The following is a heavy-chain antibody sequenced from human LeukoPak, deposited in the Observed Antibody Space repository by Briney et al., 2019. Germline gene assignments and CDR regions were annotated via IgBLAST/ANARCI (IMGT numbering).Heavy chain of an antibody. CDR3: VRRDTGWNYFDY. CDR1: GGSINSHY. CDR2: IYYTGKN. D-gene: IGHD6-19*01. V-gene: IGHV4-59*08. J-gene: IGHJ4*02. Sequence: SETLSLTCAVSGGSINSHYWGWIRQPPGKGLLWIGDIYYTGKNNYNPSLKSRVTISLDTSKDHLSLNLTSVVAADTAIYYCVRRDTGWNYFDYWGQGILVTVSS.